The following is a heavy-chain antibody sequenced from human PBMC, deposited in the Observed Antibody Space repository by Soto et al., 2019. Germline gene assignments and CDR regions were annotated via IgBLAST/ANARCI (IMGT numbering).Heavy chain of an antibody. V-gene: IGHV4-34*01. CDR3: AKCVHFDMLTGQGGFDP. J-gene: IGHJ5*02. CDR1: GGSFSGYY. Sequence: SETLSLTCAVYGGSFSGYYWSWIRQPPGKGLEWIGEINHSGSTNYNPSLKSRVTISVDTSKNQFSLKLSSVTAADTALYYCAKCVHFDMLTGQGGFDPWGQGTLVTVSS. D-gene: IGHD3-9*01. CDR2: INHSGST.